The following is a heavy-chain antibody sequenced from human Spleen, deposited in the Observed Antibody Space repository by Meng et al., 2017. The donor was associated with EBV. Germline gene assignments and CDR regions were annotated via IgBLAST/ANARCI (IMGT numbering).Heavy chain of an antibody. V-gene: IGHV1-2*02. J-gene: IGHJ4*02. CDR3: ARYDSSGYYRAY. CDR2: INPNSGGT. Sequence: VQLVQSGAEVKRLGAVVKVSCKASGYTFTPNHMHWVRQAPGQGLEWMGWINPNSGGTNFAQKFQGRVTMTWDTSISTAYMELSRLRSDDTAVYYCARYDSSGYYRAYWGQGTLVTASS. D-gene: IGHD3-22*01. CDR1: GYTFTPNH.